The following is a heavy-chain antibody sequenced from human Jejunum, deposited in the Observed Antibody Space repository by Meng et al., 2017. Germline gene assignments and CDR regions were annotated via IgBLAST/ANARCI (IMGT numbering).Heavy chain of an antibody. V-gene: IGHV3-15*01. Sequence: SGGGLVEPGESRRLSCAASGMTVRSVWMSWVRQATGKGLEGVGRIKSKTDGETTDYGAPVRGRFSISRDDSTNTLYLQMNSLKTDDTAVYYCTTGAPPGSFFDYWGQGTLVTVSS. CDR2: IKSKTDGETT. J-gene: IGHJ4*02. D-gene: IGHD3-16*01. CDR3: TTGAPPGSFFDY. CDR1: GMTVRSVW.